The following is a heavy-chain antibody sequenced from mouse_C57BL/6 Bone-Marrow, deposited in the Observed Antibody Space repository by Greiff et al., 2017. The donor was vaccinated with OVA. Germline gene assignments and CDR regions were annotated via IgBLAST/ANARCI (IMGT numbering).Heavy chain of an antibody. J-gene: IGHJ1*03. D-gene: IGHD1-2*01. CDR3: ARPLSYYGPWYFDV. CDR2: INPDSSTI. CDR1: GIDFSRYW. Sequence: EVQLQESGGGLVQPGGSLKLSCAASGIDFSRYWMSWVRRAPGKGLEWIGEINPDSSTINYAPSLKDKFIISRDNAKNTLYLQMSKVRSEDTALYYCARPLSYYGPWYFDVWGTGTTVTVSS. V-gene: IGHV4-1*01.